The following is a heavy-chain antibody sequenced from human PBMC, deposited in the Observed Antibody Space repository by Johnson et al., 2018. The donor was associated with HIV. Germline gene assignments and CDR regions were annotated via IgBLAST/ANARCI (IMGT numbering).Heavy chain of an antibody. V-gene: IGHV3-11*01. CDR2: ISRSGSTI. Sequence: QVQLVESGGGLVKPGGSLRLSCAASGFTFSDYYMSWIRQAPGKGLEWVSYISRSGSTIYYADSVKGRFTISRDNAKNSLYLQMNSLRAEDTALYYCAKDIGWELQSAFDIWGQGTMVTVSS. D-gene: IGHD1-26*01. CDR1: GFTFSDYY. CDR3: AKDIGWELQSAFDI. J-gene: IGHJ3*02.